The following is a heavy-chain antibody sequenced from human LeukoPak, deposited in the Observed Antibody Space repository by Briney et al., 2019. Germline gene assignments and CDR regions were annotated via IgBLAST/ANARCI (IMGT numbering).Heavy chain of an antibody. CDR1: GGSISSYY. Sequence: SQTLSLTCTVSGGSISSYYWSWIRQPPGKGLEWIGYIYYSGSTNYNPSLKSRVTISVDTSKNQFSLKLSSVTAADTAVYYCARATVVTHAFDIWGQGTMVTVSS. CDR2: IYYSGST. CDR3: ARATVVTHAFDI. J-gene: IGHJ3*02. V-gene: IGHV4-59*01. D-gene: IGHD4-17*01.